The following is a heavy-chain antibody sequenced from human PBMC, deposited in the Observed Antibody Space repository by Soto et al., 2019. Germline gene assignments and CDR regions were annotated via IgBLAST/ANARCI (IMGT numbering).Heavy chain of an antibody. CDR3: ARDYGDVFDI. D-gene: IGHD4-17*01. CDR1: GYTFTGYY. V-gene: IGHV1-2*02. CDR2: INPNSGGT. Sequence: ASVKVSCKASGYTFTGYYMHWVRQAPGQGLEWMGWINPNSGGTNYAQEFRGRVTLTRDTSISTAYMELSRLRSDDTALYYCARDYGDVFDIWGQGTMVTVS. J-gene: IGHJ3*02.